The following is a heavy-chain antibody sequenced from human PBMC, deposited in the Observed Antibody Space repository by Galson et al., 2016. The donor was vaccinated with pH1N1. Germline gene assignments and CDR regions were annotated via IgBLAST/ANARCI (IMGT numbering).Heavy chain of an antibody. V-gene: IGHV5-51*01. CDR2: IYLGGSLV. J-gene: IGHJ3*02. CDR3: ARQNDYGDYRGDAFDI. Sequence: QSGAEVKKPGESLKISCKGSGYSFASSWIGWVRQMPGKGLEWMGIIYLGGSLVRYSPSFQGQVTISADKSIGIVYLQWSSLKASDTAIYYCARQNDYGDYRGDAFDIWGQGTMVTVSS. D-gene: IGHD4-17*01. CDR1: GYSFASSW.